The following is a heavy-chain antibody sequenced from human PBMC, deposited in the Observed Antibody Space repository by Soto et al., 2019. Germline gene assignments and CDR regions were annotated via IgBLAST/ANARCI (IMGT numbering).Heavy chain of an antibody. D-gene: IGHD5-18*01. CDR1: GYTFTNYY. CDR2: IRPSGVRT. J-gene: IGHJ4*02. V-gene: IGHV1-46*01. Sequence: QVHLVQSGAEVKKPGASVKVSCKASGYTFTNYYIHWVRQAPGQGLEWLGIIRPSGVRTEYAQRFQGRVTMTRDTSTSTVYMELTSLTSEDTAVYYCAREPNESYYFDYWGQGTLVTVSS. CDR3: AREPNESYYFDY.